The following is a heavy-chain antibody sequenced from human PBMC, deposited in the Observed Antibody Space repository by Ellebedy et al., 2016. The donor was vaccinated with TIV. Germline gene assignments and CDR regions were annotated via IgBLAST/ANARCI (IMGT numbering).Heavy chain of an antibody. CDR1: GYSFTSYG. J-gene: IGHJ4*02. V-gene: IGHV1-18*04. CDR2: ISAHSIST. Sequence: AASVKVSCKASGYSFTSYGISWVRQAPGQGLERMGWISAHSISTDYAQKRQGRVTMTTDTSTSTAYMALKSLRFDDTAVYYCARAGTTPYFDSWGQGTLVTVSS. D-gene: IGHD1-1*01. CDR3: ARAGTTPYFDS.